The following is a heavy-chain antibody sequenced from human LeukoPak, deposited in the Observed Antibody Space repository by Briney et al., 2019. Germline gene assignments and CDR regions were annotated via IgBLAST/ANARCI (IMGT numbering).Heavy chain of an antibody. V-gene: IGHV3-74*01. D-gene: IGHD1-26*01. Sequence: GGSLRLSCAASGFTFSSYWLHWVRQAPGKGLVWVSRINSDGSSTTYAYSSRGRFTISRDNAKNTLYLQMNSLRGEDTAVYYCARDSHSGNYPWDWGPGTLVTVSS. CDR2: INSDGSST. J-gene: IGHJ4*02. CDR3: ARDSHSGNYPWD. CDR1: GFTFSSYW.